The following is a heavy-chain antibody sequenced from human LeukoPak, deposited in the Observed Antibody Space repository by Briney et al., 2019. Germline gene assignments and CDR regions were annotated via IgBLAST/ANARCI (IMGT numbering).Heavy chain of an antibody. CDR2: TRNKINNYST. D-gene: IGHD2-2*02. CDR3: ARVDYCSTTTCYRPWSV. J-gene: IGHJ6*02. Sequence: GGSLRLSCAVSGFXFSDHYVDWARQAPGKGQEWVGCTRNKINNYSTKYAASVQGRFTISRDDSKNSLYLQMNSLKTEDTAVYYCARVDYCSTTTCYRPWSVWGQGTTVTVSS. V-gene: IGHV3-72*01. CDR1: GFXFSDHY.